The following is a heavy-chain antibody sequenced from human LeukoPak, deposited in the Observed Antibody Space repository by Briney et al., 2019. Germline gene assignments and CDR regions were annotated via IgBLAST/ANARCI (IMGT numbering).Heavy chain of an antibody. CDR2: INHSGST. D-gene: IGHD4-17*01. J-gene: IGHJ4*02. CDR3: ARRENYGDLDY. CDR1: GGSFSGYY. V-gene: IGHV4-34*01. Sequence: SETLSHTCAVYGGSFSGYYWSWIRQPPGKGLEWIGEINHSGSTNYNPSLKSRVTISVDTSKNQFSLKLSSVTAADTAVYYCARRENYGDLDYWGQGTLVTVSS.